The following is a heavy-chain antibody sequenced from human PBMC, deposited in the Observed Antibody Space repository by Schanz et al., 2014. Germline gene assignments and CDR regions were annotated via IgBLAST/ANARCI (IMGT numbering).Heavy chain of an antibody. CDR1: GFNFSDYA. Sequence: EVQLLESGGGLVPPGGSLRLSCAASGFNFSDYAMSWVRQAPGKGLEWVSAISGGGGTIYYADSVRGRFTISRDNAENTLFLQMNSLRAEDTAVYYCARKVVATIGGYYDNWGQGTLVIVSS. D-gene: IGHD5-12*01. CDR3: ARKVVATIGGYYDN. J-gene: IGHJ4*02. V-gene: IGHV3-23*01. CDR2: ISGGGGTI.